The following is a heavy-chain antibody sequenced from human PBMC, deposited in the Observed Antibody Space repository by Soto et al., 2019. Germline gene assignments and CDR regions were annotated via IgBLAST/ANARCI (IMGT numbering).Heavy chain of an antibody. Sequence: ASVKVSCKASGYSFTNNDVTWVRQATGQGLEWMGWMNPGSGDTGYAQKFQGRVTMTRDISIATAYMELSSLRSDDTAIYYCATPTPLRGAMITNINFDFWGQGTPVTVPQ. D-gene: IGHD3-10*01. CDR1: GYSFTNND. V-gene: IGHV1-8*01. J-gene: IGHJ4*02. CDR2: MNPGSGDT. CDR3: ATPTPLRGAMITNINFDF.